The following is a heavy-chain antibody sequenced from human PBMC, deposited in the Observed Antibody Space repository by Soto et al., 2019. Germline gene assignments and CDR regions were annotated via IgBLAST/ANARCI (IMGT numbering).Heavy chain of an antibody. CDR3: AKDRALTIFGVAINGGMDV. D-gene: IGHD3-3*01. Sequence: PGGSLRLSCAASGFTFSSYGMHSVRQAPGKGLEWVAVISYDGSNKHYADSVKGRFTISRDNSKNTLYLQMNSLRAEDTAVYYCAKDRALTIFGVAINGGMDVWGQGTTVTVSS. CDR1: GFTFSSYG. V-gene: IGHV3-30*18. CDR2: ISYDGSNK. J-gene: IGHJ6*02.